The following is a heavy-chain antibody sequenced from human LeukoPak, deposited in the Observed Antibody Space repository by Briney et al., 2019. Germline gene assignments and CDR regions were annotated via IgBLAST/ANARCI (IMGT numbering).Heavy chain of an antibody. D-gene: IGHD6-13*01. V-gene: IGHV3-48*01. J-gene: IGHJ4*02. CDR3: ARDGGSYSSSWYSHFDY. Sequence: HPGGSLRLSCAASGFTFSSYSMNWVRQAPGKGLEWVSYISSSSSTIYYADSVKGRFTISRDNAKNSLYLQMNSLRAEDTAVYYCARDGGSYSSSWYSHFDYWGQGTLVTVSS. CDR2: ISSSSSTI. CDR1: GFTFSSYS.